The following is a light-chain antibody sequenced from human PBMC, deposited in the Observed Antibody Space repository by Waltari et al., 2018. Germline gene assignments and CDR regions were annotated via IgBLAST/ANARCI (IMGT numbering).Light chain of an antibody. CDR3: HQFGSTSWT. CDR2: GTS. Sequence: EIVLTQSPGTLSLSPGERATLSCRASQSVSTNYLAWYQQKPGQAPRLLIYGTSSRATGIPDRFTGSGSETDFTLTISRLESEDFAVYYCHQFGSTSWTFGQGTKVEIK. CDR1: QSVSTNY. V-gene: IGKV3-20*01. J-gene: IGKJ1*01.